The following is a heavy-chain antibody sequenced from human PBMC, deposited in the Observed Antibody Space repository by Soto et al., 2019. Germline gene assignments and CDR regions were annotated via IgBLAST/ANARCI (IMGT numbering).Heavy chain of an antibody. CDR1: GFSLSTDGVG. CDR2: IYWEDDH. D-gene: IGHD2-2*01. J-gene: IGHJ3*01. CDR3: AHAYGGASWPDVAFDV. Sequence: QITLKESGPTLVKPTQTLTLTCTFSGFSLSTDGVGVGWIRQPPGKALEWLALIYWEDDHLYSPSLKTRLTINKDTAKNPVVPTRPNMDPVGTATAYGAHAYGGASWPDVAFDVWGQGTVVTVSS. V-gene: IGHV2-5*02.